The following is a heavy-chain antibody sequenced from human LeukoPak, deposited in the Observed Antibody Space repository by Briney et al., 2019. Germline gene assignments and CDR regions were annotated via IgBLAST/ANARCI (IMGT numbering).Heavy chain of an antibody. CDR3: ARSVVVPGYGMDV. V-gene: IGHV1-46*01. CDR1: GYTFTSYY. D-gene: IGHD2-15*01. Sequence: GASVKVSCKASGYTFTSYYMHWVRQAPGQGLEWMGIINPSGGRTSYAQKFQGRVTMTRDTSTSTVYMELSSLRSEDTAVYYCARSVVVPGYGMDVWGQGTTVTVSS. J-gene: IGHJ6*02. CDR2: INPSGGRT.